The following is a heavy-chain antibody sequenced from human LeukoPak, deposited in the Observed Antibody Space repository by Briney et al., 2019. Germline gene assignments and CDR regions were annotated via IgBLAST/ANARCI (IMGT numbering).Heavy chain of an antibody. V-gene: IGHV4-61*02. CDR1: GGSISSGSYY. CDR3: ASDVEMTTLAAFDI. D-gene: IGHD5-24*01. J-gene: IGHJ3*02. CDR2: IYTSGST. Sequence: SETLSLTCTVSGGSISSGSYYWRWIRQPAGQGLERIGRIYTSGSTNYNPSLKSRVTISVDTSKNQISLILSSVTAADTAVYYCASDVEMTTLAAFDIWGQGTMVTVSS.